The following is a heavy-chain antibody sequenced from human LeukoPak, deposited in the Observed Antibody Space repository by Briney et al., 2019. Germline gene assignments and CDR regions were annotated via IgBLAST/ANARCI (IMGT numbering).Heavy chain of an antibody. CDR3: ARARRFGVVINYFDY. V-gene: IGHV1-46*01. Sequence: ASVKVSCKASGYTFTSYYMHWVRQAPGQGLEWMGIINPSGGSTSYAQKFQGRVTMTRDTSTSTVYTELSSLRSEDTAVYYCARARRFGVVINYFDYWGQGTLVTVSS. CDR2: INPSGGST. D-gene: IGHD3-3*01. CDR1: GYTFTSYY. J-gene: IGHJ4*02.